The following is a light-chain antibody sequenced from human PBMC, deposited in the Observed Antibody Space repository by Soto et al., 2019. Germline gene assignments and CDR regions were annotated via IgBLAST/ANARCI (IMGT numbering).Light chain of an antibody. J-gene: IGLJ1*01. CDR2: DVS. CDR1: SIDVGVYNY. Sequence: QSVLAQPASVSGSPGQSITISCTGTSIDVGVYNYVSWFQQHPGKAPKLMVYDVSNRPSGVSNRFSGSKSGNTASLTISGLQAEDEADYYCSSYTSSNSYVFGTGTKVTVL. CDR3: SSYTSSNSYV. V-gene: IGLV2-14*03.